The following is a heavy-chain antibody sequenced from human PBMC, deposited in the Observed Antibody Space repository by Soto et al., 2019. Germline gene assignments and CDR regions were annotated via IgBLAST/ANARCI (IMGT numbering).Heavy chain of an antibody. CDR2: IYYSGNT. V-gene: IGHV4-30-4*01. CDR3: AGSSLYGRDV. Sequence: SETLSLTCTVSGGSISSGYYFWSWIRQPPGKGLEWIGNIYYSGNTYYNPSLKSRLTISIDTSKNKFSLRVGSVTAADTAVYYCAGSSLYGRDVWGQGTTVTVSS. J-gene: IGHJ6*02. CDR1: GGSISSGYYF.